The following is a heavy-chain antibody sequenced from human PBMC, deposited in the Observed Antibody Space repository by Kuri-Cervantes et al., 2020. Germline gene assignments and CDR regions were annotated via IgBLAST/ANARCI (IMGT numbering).Heavy chain of an antibody. V-gene: IGHV4-39*01. J-gene: IGHJ4*02. CDR1: GGSISGSSYY. Sequence: GSLRLSCTVSGGSISGSSYYWGWIRQPPGKGLEWIGSIYYSGSTYYNPSLKGRVTISVDTSKNQFSLKLSSVTAADTAVYYCARLYRSGWYYFDYWGQGTLVTVSS. D-gene: IGHD6-19*01. CDR2: IYYSGST. CDR3: ARLYRSGWYYFDY.